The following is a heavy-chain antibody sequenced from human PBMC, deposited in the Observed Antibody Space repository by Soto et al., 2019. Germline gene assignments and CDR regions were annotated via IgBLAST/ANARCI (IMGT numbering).Heavy chain of an antibody. CDR2: IIPIFGTA. CDR1: GGTFSSYA. Sequence: SVKVSCKASGGTFSSYAISWVRQAPGQGLEWMGGIIPIFGTANYAQKFQGRVTITADESTSTAYMELSSLRSEDTAVYYCARDPRLDTAMVTPYFDYWGQGTLVTVSS. CDR3: ARDPRLDTAMVTPYFDY. V-gene: IGHV1-69*13. J-gene: IGHJ4*02. D-gene: IGHD5-18*01.